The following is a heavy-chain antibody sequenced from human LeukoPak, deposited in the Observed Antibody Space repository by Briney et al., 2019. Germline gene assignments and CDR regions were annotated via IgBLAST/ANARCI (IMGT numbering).Heavy chain of an antibody. J-gene: IGHJ4*02. Sequence: SETLSLTCTVSGGSISSSTHYWGWIRQPPGKGLEWIGNIYYRGSTYYNPSLKSRVTISVDTSKNRFSLKLSSVTAADTAVYYCARVYCSGGSCCFDYWGQGTLVTVSS. V-gene: IGHV4-39*07. CDR2: IYYRGST. CDR3: ARVYCSGGSCCFDY. CDR1: GGSISSSTHY. D-gene: IGHD2-15*01.